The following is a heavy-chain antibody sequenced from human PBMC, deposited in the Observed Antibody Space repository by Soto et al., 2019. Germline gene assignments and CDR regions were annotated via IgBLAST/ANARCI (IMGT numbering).Heavy chain of an antibody. D-gene: IGHD1-1*01. CDR1: GGSISGYY. Sequence: SETLSLTCTVSGGSISGYYWSWIRQPPGKGLEWIGHISDSGSSYYNPSLESRVTISVDTSKNQFSLKLSAVTAADTAVYFCARLFRDVYNAVESWGQGPLVTASS. V-gene: IGHV4-59*08. CDR3: ARLFRDVYNAVES. J-gene: IGHJ4*02. CDR2: ISDSGSS.